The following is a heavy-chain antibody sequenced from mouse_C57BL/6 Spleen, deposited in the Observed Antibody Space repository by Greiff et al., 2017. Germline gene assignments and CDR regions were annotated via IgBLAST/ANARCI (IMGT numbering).Heavy chain of an antibody. CDR2: INPEAGGT. V-gene: IGHV1-15*01. J-gene: IGHJ2*01. CDR1: GYTFTDYA. D-gene: IGHD2-3*01. CDR3: TRRWMVTFDY. Sequence: VLLQQSGAELVRPGASVTLSCTASGYTFTDYAMPWVQQTPVHSLEWIGAINPEAGGTAYPQQFQGQAILTADKSSSTAYMERRSLTSEDSAVYYCTRRWMVTFDYWGQGTTLTVSS.